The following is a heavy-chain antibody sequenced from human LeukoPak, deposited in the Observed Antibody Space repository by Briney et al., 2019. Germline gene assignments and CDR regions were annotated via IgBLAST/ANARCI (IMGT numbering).Heavy chain of an antibody. CDR3: ARDYVWGSYRFHDAFDI. CDR1: GFTVSNHY. Sequence: PGGSLRLSCAASGFTVSNHYMNWVRQAPGKGLEWVSVIYSGGNTYYADSVKGRFTISRDNSKNTLYLQMNSLRAEDTAVYYCARDYVWGSYRFHDAFDIWGQGTTVTVSS. V-gene: IGHV3-53*01. J-gene: IGHJ3*02. CDR2: IYSGGNT. D-gene: IGHD3-16*02.